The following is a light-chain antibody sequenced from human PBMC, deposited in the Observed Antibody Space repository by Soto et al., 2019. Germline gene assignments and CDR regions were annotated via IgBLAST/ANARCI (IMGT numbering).Light chain of an antibody. V-gene: IGKV3-20*01. Sequence: EIVLTQSPGTLSLSPGERATLSCRASQSLSSTYLAGYQQKPGQAPRLLIYGASRRATGIPDRFSGSGSGTDFTLTISRLEPEAFAVYYCQQYGSSVSFGPGTTVDIK. J-gene: IGKJ3*01. CDR1: QSLSSTY. CDR2: GAS. CDR3: QQYGSSVS.